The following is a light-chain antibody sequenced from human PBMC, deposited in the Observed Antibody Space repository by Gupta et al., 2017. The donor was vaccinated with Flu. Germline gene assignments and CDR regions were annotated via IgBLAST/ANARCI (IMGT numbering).Light chain of an antibody. V-gene: IGKV3-15*01. CDR3: QQYNNWPPVFT. CDR2: GAS. J-gene: IGKJ3*01. CDR1: QSVSTN. Sequence: IGMTQSPATLSVSPGERATLSCRASQSVSTNLAWYQQKPGQAPRLLIYGASTRATGIPARFGASGSGTEFTLTISSLQSEDFAVYYCQQYNNWPPVFTFGPGTKVDIK.